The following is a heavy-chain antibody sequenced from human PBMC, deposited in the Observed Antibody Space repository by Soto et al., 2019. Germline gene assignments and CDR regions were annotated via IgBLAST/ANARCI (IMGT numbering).Heavy chain of an antibody. D-gene: IGHD5-12*01. CDR2: ISSSGSSI. V-gene: IGHV3-23*01. Sequence: GGSLRPSCAASGLTFSSYSMNWVRQAPGKGLEWVSSISSSGSSIYYADSVKGRFTISRDNSKNTLYLQMNSLRAEDTAVYYCANRERGYSGYGNDYWGQGTLVTVSS. CDR1: GLTFSSYS. CDR3: ANRERGYSGYGNDY. J-gene: IGHJ4*02.